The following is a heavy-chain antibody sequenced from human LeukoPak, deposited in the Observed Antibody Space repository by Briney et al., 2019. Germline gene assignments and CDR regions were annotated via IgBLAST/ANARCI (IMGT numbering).Heavy chain of an antibody. Sequence: GGSLSLYCAASGFTFSSYEMNWVRQAPGKGLEWVSYISSSGSTIYYADSVKGRFTISRDNAKSSLYLQMNSLRAEDTAVYYCAELGITMIGGVWGKGTTVTISS. D-gene: IGHD3-10*02. CDR2: ISSSGSTI. CDR1: GFTFSSYE. CDR3: AELGITMIGGV. V-gene: IGHV3-48*03. J-gene: IGHJ6*04.